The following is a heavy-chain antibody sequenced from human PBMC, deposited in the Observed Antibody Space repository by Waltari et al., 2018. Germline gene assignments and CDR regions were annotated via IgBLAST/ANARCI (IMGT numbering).Heavy chain of an antibody. CDR2: IYPGDADT. V-gene: IGHV5-51*03. D-gene: IGHD2-8*01. CDR1: GYSFTRNW. Sequence: EVQLVQSGAEVKKPGESLKISCKGPGYSFTRNWTGRVRPMPGKGLEWMGIIYPGDADTRYSPSFQGQVTSSADKSISTAYLQWSSLKASDTAMYYCARLPAYCTNGVCSPYFDYWGQGTLVTVSS. CDR3: ARLPAYCTNGVCSPYFDY. J-gene: IGHJ4*02.